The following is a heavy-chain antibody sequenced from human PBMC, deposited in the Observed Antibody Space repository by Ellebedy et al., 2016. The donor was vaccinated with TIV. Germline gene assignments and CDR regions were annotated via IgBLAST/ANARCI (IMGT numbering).Heavy chain of an antibody. J-gene: IGHJ4*02. CDR2: INPGGGGT. CDR1: GYTFTNYY. V-gene: IGHV1-46*01. Sequence: AASVKVSCKASGYTFTNYYMNWVRQAPGQGLEWMGIINPGGGGTSYAQKFQGRVTMTRDTSTSTVYMELSSLRAEDTAVYYCARKPMNPTDLYGNFDHWGQGTLVTVSS. CDR3: ARKPMNPTDLYGNFDH. D-gene: IGHD1-1*01.